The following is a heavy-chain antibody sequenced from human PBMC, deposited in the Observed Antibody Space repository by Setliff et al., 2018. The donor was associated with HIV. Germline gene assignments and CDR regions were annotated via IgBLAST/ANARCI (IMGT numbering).Heavy chain of an antibody. J-gene: IGHJ4*02. CDR1: GYTFTGYY. CDR2: INPNSGGT. D-gene: IGHD6-13*01. V-gene: IGHV1-2*04. CDR3: ARAFATAGTPFDY. Sequence: ASVKVSCKASGYTFTGYYMHWVRQAPGQGLEWMGWINPNSGGTNYAQKFQGWVTMTRDTSISTAYMELSRLRSDDTAVYYCARAFATAGTPFDYWGQGTLVTVSS.